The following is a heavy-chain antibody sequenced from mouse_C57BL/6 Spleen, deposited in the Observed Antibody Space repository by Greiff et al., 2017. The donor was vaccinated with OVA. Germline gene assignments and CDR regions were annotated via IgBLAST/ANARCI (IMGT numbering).Heavy chain of an antibody. CDR2: INPYNGGT. CDR1: GYTFTDYY. J-gene: IGHJ2*01. V-gene: IGHV1-19*01. Sequence: EVQLQESGPVLVKPGASVKMSCKASGYTFTDYYMNWVKQSHGKSLEWIGVINPYNGGTSYNQKFKGKATLTVDKSSSTAYMELNSLTSEDSAVYYCARFGYYGSSPYYFDYWGQGTTLTVSS. D-gene: IGHD1-1*01. CDR3: ARFGYYGSSPYYFDY.